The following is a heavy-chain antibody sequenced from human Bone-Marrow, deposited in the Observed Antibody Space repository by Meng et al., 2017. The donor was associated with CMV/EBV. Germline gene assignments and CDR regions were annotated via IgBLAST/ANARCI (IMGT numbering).Heavy chain of an antibody. D-gene: IGHD6-13*01. CDR3: ARVAAAGRGMDV. CDR1: GFTFNTYW. V-gene: IGHV3-7*04. J-gene: IGHJ6*02. CDR2: IRQDGSEK. Sequence: GESLKISCVASGFTFNTYWMSWVRQAPGKGLEWVANIRQDGSEKNYVVSVKGRFTISRDNAKNSLFLQMNSLRAEDTAVYYCARVAAAGRGMDVWGPGTTVTVSS.